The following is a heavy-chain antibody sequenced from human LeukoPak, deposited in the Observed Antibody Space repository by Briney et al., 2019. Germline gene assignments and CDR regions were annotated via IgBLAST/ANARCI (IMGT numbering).Heavy chain of an antibody. CDR2: IKQDGSEK. CDR3: ARDYYGSGSYYSPRGVDY. CDR1: GFTFSSYW. Sequence: GGSLRLSCAASGFTFSSYWMSWVRQAPGKGLEWVANIKQDGSEKYYVDSVKGRFTISRDNAKNSLYLQMNSLRAEDTAVYYCARDYYGSGSYYSPRGVDYWGQGTLVTVSS. D-gene: IGHD3-10*01. V-gene: IGHV3-7*01. J-gene: IGHJ4*02.